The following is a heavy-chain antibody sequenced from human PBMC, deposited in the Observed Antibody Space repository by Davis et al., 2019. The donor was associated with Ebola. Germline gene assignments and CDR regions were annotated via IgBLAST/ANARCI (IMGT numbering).Heavy chain of an antibody. Sequence: AASVPVSCQASGGTFSSYAISWVRQAPGQGLEWMAWISAYNGHTNYAQKFQGRLTLTTDTSTSTVYMELRSPTSDDTAEYYCARGRNGGWDFDNWGQGTLVTVSS. V-gene: IGHV1-18*01. D-gene: IGHD6-19*01. J-gene: IGHJ4*02. CDR3: ARGRNGGWDFDN. CDR2: ISAYNGHT. CDR1: GGTFSSYA.